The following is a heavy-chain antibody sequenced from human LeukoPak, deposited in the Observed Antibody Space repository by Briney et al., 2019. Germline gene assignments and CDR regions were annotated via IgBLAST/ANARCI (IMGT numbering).Heavy chain of an antibody. Sequence: SETLSLTCTVSGGSISSGGYYWSWLRQPPGKGLEWIGYIYHSGSTYYNPSLKSRVTISVDRSKNQFSLKLSSVTAADTAVYYCARVSLSPILAAAADYWGQGTLVTVSS. CDR3: ARVSLSPILAAAADY. V-gene: IGHV4-30-2*01. D-gene: IGHD6-13*01. CDR1: GGSISSGGYY. CDR2: IYHSGST. J-gene: IGHJ4*02.